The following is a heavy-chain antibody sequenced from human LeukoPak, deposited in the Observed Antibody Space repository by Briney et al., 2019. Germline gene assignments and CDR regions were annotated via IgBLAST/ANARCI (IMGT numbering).Heavy chain of an antibody. CDR1: GFTFSSYA. Sequence: GGSLRLSCAASGFTFSSYAMSWVRQAPGKGLEWVSAISGSGGSTYYADSVKGRFTISRDNSKNTLYLQMNTLRAEDTALYFCAKEKGPRLPFDYWGQETLVTVSS. V-gene: IGHV3-23*01. CDR3: AKEKGPRLPFDY. CDR2: ISGSGGST. J-gene: IGHJ4*02. D-gene: IGHD3-16*01.